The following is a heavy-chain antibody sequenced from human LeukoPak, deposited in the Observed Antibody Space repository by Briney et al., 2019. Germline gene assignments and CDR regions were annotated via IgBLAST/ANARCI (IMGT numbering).Heavy chain of an antibody. Sequence: GGSLRLSCAASGFTFSSYAMSWVRQAPGKGLEWVSAISGSGGSTYYADSVKGRFTISRDNSKNTLCLQMNSLRAEDTAVYYCAKGAAAGYYYYGMDVWGQGTTVTVSS. D-gene: IGHD6-13*01. CDR1: GFTFSSYA. CDR3: AKGAAAGYYYYGMDV. CDR2: ISGSGGST. J-gene: IGHJ6*02. V-gene: IGHV3-23*01.